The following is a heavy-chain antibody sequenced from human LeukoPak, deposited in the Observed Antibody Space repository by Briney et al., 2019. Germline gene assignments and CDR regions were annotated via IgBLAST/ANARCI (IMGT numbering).Heavy chain of an antibody. Sequence: GGSLRLSCAASGFTFSSYVMSWVRQAPGKGLEGVSAITADGDTTFYAGSVKGRFTIARDNSKNTLSLQMNSLRGEDTAVYYCAKVGSGLPVDYWGQGTPVTVSS. CDR3: AKVGSGLPVDY. CDR1: GFTFSSYV. V-gene: IGHV3-23*01. J-gene: IGHJ4*02. D-gene: IGHD6-19*01. CDR2: ITADGDTT.